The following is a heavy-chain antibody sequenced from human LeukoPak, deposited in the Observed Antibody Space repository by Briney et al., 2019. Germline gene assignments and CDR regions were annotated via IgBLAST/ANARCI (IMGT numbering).Heavy chain of an antibody. V-gene: IGHV1-69*05. J-gene: IGHJ6*03. D-gene: IGHD2-2*01. CDR2: IIPIFGTA. CDR3: ARGVVPAAILPYYYYYMDV. CDR1: GGTFSSYA. Sequence: WVKVSCKASGGTFSSYAMSWVRQAPGQGLEWMGWIIPIFGTANYAQKFQGRVTITTNESTSTAYMELSSLRSEDTAVYYCARGVVPAAILPYYYYYMDVWGKGTTVTVSS.